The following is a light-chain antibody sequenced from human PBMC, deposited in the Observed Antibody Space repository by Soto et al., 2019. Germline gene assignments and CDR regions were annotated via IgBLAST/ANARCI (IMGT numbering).Light chain of an antibody. V-gene: IGLV2-11*01. CDR2: DVD. J-gene: IGLJ2*01. Sequence: QSALTQPRSVSGSPGQSVAISCTGISNYIGPYNYVSWYQQHPGKAPKLIIYDVDKRPSGVPYRFSGSKSGDTASLTISGLQHDDEADYYCCSYADTYVELGGGTKVTVL. CDR3: CSYADTYVE. CDR1: SNYIGPYNY.